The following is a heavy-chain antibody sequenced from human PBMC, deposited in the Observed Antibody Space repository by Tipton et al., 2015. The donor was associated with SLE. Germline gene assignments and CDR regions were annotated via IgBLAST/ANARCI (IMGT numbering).Heavy chain of an antibody. CDR3: ARMGPVKGLQGSYYFDY. D-gene: IGHD4-11*01. CDR2: IYYSGST. V-gene: IGHV4-31*02. J-gene: IGHJ4*02. Sequence: WSWIRQHPGKGLEWIGYIYYSGSTYYNPSLKSRVTISVDTSKNQFSLKLSSVTAADTAVYYCARMGPVKGLQGSYYFDYWGQGTLVTVSS.